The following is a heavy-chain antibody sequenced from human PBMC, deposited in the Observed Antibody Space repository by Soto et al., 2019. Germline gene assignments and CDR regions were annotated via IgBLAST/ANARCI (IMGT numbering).Heavy chain of an antibody. D-gene: IGHD3-3*01. V-gene: IGHV4-59*01. CDR1: GDSISSYY. Sequence: ASETLSLTCTVSGDSISSYYWSWIRQPPGKGLEWIGYIYYSGSTTYNPSLQSRLTISIDTSKNQFSLNLRSVTAADTAVYYCARLFGVVTLNYFDYWGQGTLVTVSS. CDR2: IYYSGST. CDR3: ARLFGVVTLNYFDY. J-gene: IGHJ4*02.